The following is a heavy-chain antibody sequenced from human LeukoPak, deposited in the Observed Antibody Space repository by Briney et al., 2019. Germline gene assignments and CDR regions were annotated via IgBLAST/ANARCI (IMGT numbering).Heavy chain of an antibody. J-gene: IGHJ3*02. CDR1: GYSFTSYW. CDR3: ARPNIAAAGFDAFDI. CDR2: IYPGDSDT. V-gene: IGHV5-51*01. D-gene: IGHD6-13*01. Sequence: GESLKISCKGSGYSFTSYWIGWVRQMPGKGLEWMGIIYPGDSDTRYSPSFQGQVTISADKSISTAYLQWSSLKASDTAMYYCARPNIAAAGFDAFDIWGQGTMVTVSS.